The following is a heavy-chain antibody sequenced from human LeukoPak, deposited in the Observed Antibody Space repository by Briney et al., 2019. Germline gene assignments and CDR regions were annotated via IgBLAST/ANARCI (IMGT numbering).Heavy chain of an antibody. CDR3: ARHIGYKKRGCWFDP. CDR2: IYYSGST. CDR1: GGSISSSSYY. Sequence: PSETLSLTCTVSGGSISSSSYYWGWIRQPPGKGLEWIGSIYYSGSTYYNPSLKSRVTMSVDTSKNQFSLKLSSVTAADTAVYYCARHIGYKKRGCWFDPWGQGTLVTVSS. V-gene: IGHV4-39*01. D-gene: IGHD5-12*01. J-gene: IGHJ5*02.